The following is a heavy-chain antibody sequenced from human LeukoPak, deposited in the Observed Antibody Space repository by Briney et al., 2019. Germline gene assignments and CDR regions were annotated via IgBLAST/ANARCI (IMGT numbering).Heavy chain of an antibody. CDR3: AREWYYCSSTSCYLYYGMDV. J-gene: IGHJ6*04. D-gene: IGHD2-2*01. V-gene: IGHV4-4*02. Sequence: SETLSLTCAVSGGSISSSNWWSWVRQPPGKGLEWIGEIYHSGSTNYNPSLKSRVTISVDKSKNQFSLKLSSVTAADTAVYYCAREWYYCSSTSCYLYYGMDVWGKGTTVTVSS. CDR2: IYHSGST. CDR1: GGSISSSNW.